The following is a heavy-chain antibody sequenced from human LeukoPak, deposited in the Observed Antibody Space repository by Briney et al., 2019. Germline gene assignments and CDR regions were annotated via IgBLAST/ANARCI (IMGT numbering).Heavy chain of an antibody. CDR2: VSSSGTST. CDR3: AKAGDQNYYYYMDV. J-gene: IGHJ6*03. V-gene: IGHV3-23*01. CDR1: GFTFSTYA. D-gene: IGHD4-17*01. Sequence: PGGSLRLSCAASGFTFSTYAMSWVRQAPGKGLEWVSAVSSSGTSTYYADSVKGRFTISRDNSENTLYLQMNSLRAEDTAVYYCAKAGDQNYYYYMDVWGKGTTVTISS.